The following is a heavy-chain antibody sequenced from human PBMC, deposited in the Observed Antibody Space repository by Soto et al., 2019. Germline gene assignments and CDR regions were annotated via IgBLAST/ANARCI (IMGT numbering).Heavy chain of an antibody. Sequence: EVQLLESGGGLVQPGGSLRVSCATSGFTFSYYVLSWVRQAPGKGLEWVSAITGSGCDTYHADSVKGRFTITRDNTKNTLYLQMNSLRAEDTAVYYCAKGSADTRPYYFDYWGRGTLVTVSS. D-gene: IGHD6-13*01. CDR2: ITGSGCDT. V-gene: IGHV3-23*01. CDR3: AKGSADTRPYYFDY. CDR1: GFTFSYYV. J-gene: IGHJ4*02.